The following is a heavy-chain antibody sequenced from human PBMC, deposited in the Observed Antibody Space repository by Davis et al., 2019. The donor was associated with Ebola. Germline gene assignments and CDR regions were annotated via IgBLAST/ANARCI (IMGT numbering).Heavy chain of an antibody. CDR3: ARATSVTMIVVVIGFDP. Sequence: ASVKVSCKASGYTFTSYYMHWVRQAPGQGLEWMGWINPHNGNTNYAQNVQGRVTMTTDTSTSTAYMELSRLRSDDTAVYYCARATSVTMIVVVIGFDPWGQGTLVTVSS. V-gene: IGHV1/OR15-2*01. D-gene: IGHD3-22*01. J-gene: IGHJ5*02. CDR1: GYTFTSYY. CDR2: INPHNGNT.